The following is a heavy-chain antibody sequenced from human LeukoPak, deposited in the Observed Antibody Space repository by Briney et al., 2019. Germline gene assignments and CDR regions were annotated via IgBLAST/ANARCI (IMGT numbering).Heavy chain of an antibody. J-gene: IGHJ4*02. CDR2: ISSSTSYI. Sequence: GGSLRLSCAASGFTFSSYAMSWIRQAPGKGLEWVSSISSSTSYIYYADSVKGRFTISKDNAKNSLYLQMNSLRAEDTAVYYCARAGGSTVSHSDYWGQGTLVTVSS. V-gene: IGHV3-21*01. CDR1: GFTFSSYA. D-gene: IGHD4-17*01. CDR3: ARAGGSTVSHSDY.